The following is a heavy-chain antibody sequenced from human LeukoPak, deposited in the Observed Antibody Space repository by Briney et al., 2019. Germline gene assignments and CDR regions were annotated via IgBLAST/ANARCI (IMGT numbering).Heavy chain of an antibody. V-gene: IGHV1-69*06. Sequence: SVKVSCKASGGTFSSYAISWVRQAPGQGLEWMGGIIPISDTANDAQKFKGRVTITADKSTSTDYMELSSLRSEDTAVYYCVLFASRSSDYWGQGTLVTVSS. CDR1: GGTFSSYA. CDR3: VLFASRSSDY. CDR2: IIPISDTA. D-gene: IGHD3-10*01. J-gene: IGHJ4*02.